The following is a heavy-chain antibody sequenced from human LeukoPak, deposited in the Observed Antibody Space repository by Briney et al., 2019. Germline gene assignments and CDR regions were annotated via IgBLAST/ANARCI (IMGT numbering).Heavy chain of an antibody. CDR1: SGSISTSNYY. V-gene: IGHV4-39*07. CDR3: ARGRDHYYYYYMDV. CDR2: IFYSGST. J-gene: IGHJ6*03. Sequence: SETLSLTCTVSSGSISTSNYYWGWVRQPPGKALEWIGNIFYSGSTYYSPSLKSRVTISVDTSKNQFSLKLSSVTAADTAVYYCARGRDHYYYYYMDVWGKGTTVTVSS.